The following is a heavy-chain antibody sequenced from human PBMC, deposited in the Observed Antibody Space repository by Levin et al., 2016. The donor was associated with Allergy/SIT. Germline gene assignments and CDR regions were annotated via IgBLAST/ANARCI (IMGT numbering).Heavy chain of an antibody. CDR2: INAGNGNT. J-gene: IGHJ4*02. CDR1: GYTFTSYA. CDR3: ARDSNIVLMVYAIGFDY. Sequence: ASVKVSCKASGYTFTSYAMHWVRQAPGQRLEWMGWINAGNGNTKYSQKFQGRVTITRDTSASTAYMELSSLRSEDTAVYYCARDSNIVLMVYAIGFDYWGQGTLVTVSS. V-gene: IGHV1-3*01. D-gene: IGHD2-8*01.